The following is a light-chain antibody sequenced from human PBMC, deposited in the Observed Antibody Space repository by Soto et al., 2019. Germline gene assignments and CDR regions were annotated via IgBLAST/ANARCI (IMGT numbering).Light chain of an antibody. CDR1: QRVSTF. Sequence: DIQMTQSPSSLSASVGDTITITCRASQRVSTFLNWYQQKPGKAPKFLIYAASSLQSGVPSRFSGRGSGTEFHLSISGLQPDDFATYYCQQSYNTPRTFGQGTKVEL. CDR2: AAS. V-gene: IGKV1-39*01. J-gene: IGKJ1*01. CDR3: QQSYNTPRT.